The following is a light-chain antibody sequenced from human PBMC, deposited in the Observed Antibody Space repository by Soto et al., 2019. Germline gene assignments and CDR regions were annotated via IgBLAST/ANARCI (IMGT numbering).Light chain of an antibody. CDR1: SSDVGGYNY. CDR3: SSYTSSSTRV. Sequence: QPVLTQPASVSGCPGQSITISCTGTSSDVGGYNYVSWYQQHPGKAPKLMIYDVSNRPSGVSNRFSGSKSGNTASLTISGLQAEDEADYYCSSYTSSSTRVFGGGTQLTVL. J-gene: IGLJ3*02. CDR2: DVS. V-gene: IGLV2-14*01.